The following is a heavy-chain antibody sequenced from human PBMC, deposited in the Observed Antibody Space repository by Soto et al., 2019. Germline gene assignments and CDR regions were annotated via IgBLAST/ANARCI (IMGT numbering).Heavy chain of an antibody. CDR3: ARDLGGDYGSGSYSHYDLMAV. CDR2: INPSGGST. J-gene: IGHJ6*02. D-gene: IGHD3-10*01. V-gene: IGHV1-46*01. CDR1: GYTFTSYY. Sequence: GASVKVSCKASGYTFTSYYMHWVRQAPGQGLEWMGIINPSGGSTSYAQKFQGRVTMTRDTSTSTVYMELSSLRSEDTAVYYCARDLGGDYGSGSYSHYDLMAVWGQGTTVTVSS.